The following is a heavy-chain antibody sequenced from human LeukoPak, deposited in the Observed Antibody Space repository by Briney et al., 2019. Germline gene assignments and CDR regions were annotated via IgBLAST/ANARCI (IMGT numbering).Heavy chain of an antibody. Sequence: ASVKVSCKASGYTFTSYYMHWVRQAPGQGLEWMGIVNPSGGSTSYAQKFQGRVTMTRDTSTSTVYMELSSLRSEDTAVYYCVRSPPYGSSGYYLWGGDWFDPWGQGTLVTVSS. J-gene: IGHJ5*02. V-gene: IGHV1-46*01. CDR2: VNPSGGST. CDR3: VRSPPYGSSGYYLWGGDWFDP. D-gene: IGHD3-22*01. CDR1: GYTFTSYY.